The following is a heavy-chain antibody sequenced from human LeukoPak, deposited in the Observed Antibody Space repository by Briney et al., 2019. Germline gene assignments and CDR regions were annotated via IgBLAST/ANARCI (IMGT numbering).Heavy chain of an antibody. D-gene: IGHD5-12*01. V-gene: IGHV3-23*01. CDR1: GFTFSSYA. CDR2: ISGSGGST. CDR3: AKDLYGYVSNWFDP. Sequence: PGGSLRLSCAASGFTFSSYAMSWVRQAPGKGLEWVSAISGSGGSTYYADSVKGRFTISKDNSKNTLYLQMNSLRAEDTAVYYCAKDLYGYVSNWFDPWGQGTLVTVSS. J-gene: IGHJ5*02.